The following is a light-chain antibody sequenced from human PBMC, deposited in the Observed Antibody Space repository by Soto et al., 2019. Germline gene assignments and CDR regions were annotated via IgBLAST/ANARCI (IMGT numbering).Light chain of an antibody. CDR2: EAS. V-gene: IGKV3-15*01. CDR3: QQYQTWPRP. Sequence: QAPTSRSASVGDRATLSCRASQRLVGNLAWFQHKPGQAPRLLLYEASTRATGVPARFSGSGSRTDFTLTISGLQAEDATIYYCQQYQTWPRPFGQRTKVDIK. J-gene: IGKJ1*01. CDR1: QRLVGN.